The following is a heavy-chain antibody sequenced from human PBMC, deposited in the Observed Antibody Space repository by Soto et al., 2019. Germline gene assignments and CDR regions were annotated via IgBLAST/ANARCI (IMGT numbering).Heavy chain of an antibody. Sequence: PGGSLGLSCAASGFTFSSYSMNWVRQAPGKGLEWVSSISSSSSYIYYADSVKGRFTISRDNAKNSLYLQMNSLRAEDTAVYYCARGSVAGVYYYCGMDVWGQGTTVTVSS. CDR3: ARGSVAGVYYYCGMDV. D-gene: IGHD6-19*01. CDR2: ISSSSSYI. V-gene: IGHV3-21*01. CDR1: GFTFSSYS. J-gene: IGHJ6*02.